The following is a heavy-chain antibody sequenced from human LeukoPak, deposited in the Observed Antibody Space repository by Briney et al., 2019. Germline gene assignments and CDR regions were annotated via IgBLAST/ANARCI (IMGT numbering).Heavy chain of an antibody. CDR1: GGSFSAFF. J-gene: IGHJ4*02. CDR2: IYYSGST. Sequence: PSETLSLTCAVSGGSFSAFFWRWIRQPPGKGLEWIGSIYYSGSTYYNPSLKSRVTISVDTSKNQFSLKLSSVTAADTAVYYCARELTMVRGVIIKAIDYWGQGTLVAVSS. CDR3: ARELTMVRGVIIKAIDY. V-gene: IGHV4-34*01. D-gene: IGHD3-10*01.